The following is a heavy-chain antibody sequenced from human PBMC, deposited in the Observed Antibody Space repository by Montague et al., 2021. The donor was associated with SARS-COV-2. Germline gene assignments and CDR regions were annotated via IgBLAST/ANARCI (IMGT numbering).Heavy chain of an antibody. Sequence: SETLSLTCSVSGGSISGYYWSWIRQPPGKGLEWIGYIYHRGNTKYNPSLKSRVSISVDTSKNQFSLRLSSVTAADTAVYYCAREYRIELWQTNWYFGLWGRGTLVTVSS. CDR2: IYHRGNT. D-gene: IGHD5-18*01. V-gene: IGHV4-59*01. J-gene: IGHJ2*01. CDR3: AREYRIELWQTNWYFGL. CDR1: GGSISGYY.